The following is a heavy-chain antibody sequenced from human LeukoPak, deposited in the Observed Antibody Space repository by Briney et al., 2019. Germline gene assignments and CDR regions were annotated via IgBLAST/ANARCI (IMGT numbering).Heavy chain of an antibody. CDR2: IKINGAGT. CDR1: GFTFSNYR. D-gene: IGHD4-17*01. CDR3: ARDDYGDSGPLFDY. V-gene: IGHV3-23*01. Sequence: GGSLRLSCAASGFTFSNYRMNWVRRAPGQGLEWVSTIKINGAGTHYADSVRGRFTISRDDSKNTLYLQMDSLRAEDTASYYCARDDYGDSGPLFDYWGQGALVTVSS. J-gene: IGHJ4*02.